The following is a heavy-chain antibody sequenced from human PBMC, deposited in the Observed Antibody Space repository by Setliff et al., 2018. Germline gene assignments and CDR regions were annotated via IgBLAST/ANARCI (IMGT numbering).Heavy chain of an antibody. Sequence: SETLSLTCKVSGDSMNSGVYYWAWIRQPPGKGLERIGRIYSGGTTYYNSSLKSRVTISVDTSKSQFSLRLNSVSAADTAVYYCARTGTYRYFDYWGRGTLVTVSS. CDR1: GDSMNSGVYY. CDR3: ARTGTYRYFDY. D-gene: IGHD1-1*01. CDR2: IYSGGTT. V-gene: IGHV4-39*01. J-gene: IGHJ4*02.